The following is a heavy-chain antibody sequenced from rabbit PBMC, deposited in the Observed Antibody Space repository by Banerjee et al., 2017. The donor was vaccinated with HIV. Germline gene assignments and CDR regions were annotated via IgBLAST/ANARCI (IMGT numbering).Heavy chain of an antibody. CDR3: ARRADYAGGGNFNL. D-gene: IGHD4-2*01. Sequence: QQQLGESGGGLVKPEGSLTLSCTASGFSFNNNYVMCWVRQAPGKGLQWIACINTSSGNTVYANWAKGRFTISKTPSTTVTLQMTSLTAADTATYFCARRADYAGGGNFNLWGPGTLVTVS. V-gene: IGHV1S45*01. J-gene: IGHJ4*01. CDR2: INTSSGNT. CDR1: GFSFNNNYV.